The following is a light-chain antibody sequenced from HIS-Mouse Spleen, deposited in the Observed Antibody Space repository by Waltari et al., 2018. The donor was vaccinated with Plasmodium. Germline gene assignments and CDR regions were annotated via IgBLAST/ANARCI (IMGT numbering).Light chain of an antibody. J-gene: IGKJ4*01. CDR1: QGIISA. CDR3: QQGS. CDR2: DAS. V-gene: IGKV1-13*02. Sequence: AIQLTQSPSSLSASVGDRVTITCRASQGIISALAWYQQKPGKAPKLLIYDASSLESGVPSRFSGSGSGTDFTLTISSLQPEDFATYYCQQGSFGGGTKVEIK.